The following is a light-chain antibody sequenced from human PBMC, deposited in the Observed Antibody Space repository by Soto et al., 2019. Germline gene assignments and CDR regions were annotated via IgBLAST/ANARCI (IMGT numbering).Light chain of an antibody. Sequence: EIVMTQSPATLSVSPGERATLSCRASQSVSSNLAWYQQKPGQAPRLLIYGASTRAAGIPDRFSGSGSGTDFTLNITRLEPEDSAVYFCQQYTGPPTTFGQGTRLEMK. J-gene: IGKJ5*01. CDR2: GAS. CDR3: QQYTGPPTT. V-gene: IGKV3D-15*01. CDR1: QSVSSN.